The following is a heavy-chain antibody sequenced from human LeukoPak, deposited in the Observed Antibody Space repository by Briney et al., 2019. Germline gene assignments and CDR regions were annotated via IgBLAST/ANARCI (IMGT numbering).Heavy chain of an antibody. V-gene: IGHV1-18*01. D-gene: IGHD3-22*01. CDR1: VYTCTAYG. CDR3: ARGYYYDSSESWFDP. J-gene: IGHJ5*02. CDR2: INAYNANA. Sequence: ASAKVSCKPSVYTCTAYGISWGRPAPGQGLEWIGWINAYNANANYAQKFQARVTLTTDPYTSTAYMELRSLRSDDTAVSYCARGYYYDSSESWFDPWGQGTLVTVSS.